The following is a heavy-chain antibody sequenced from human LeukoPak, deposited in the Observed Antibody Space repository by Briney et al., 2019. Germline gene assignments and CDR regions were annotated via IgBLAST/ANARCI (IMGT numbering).Heavy chain of an antibody. CDR2: ISAYYGNA. CDR1: GCTFTSYG. J-gene: IGHJ4*02. CDR3: ARDPAEYYDSSGYPLHFVY. D-gene: IGHD3-22*01. Sequence: GASVKVSCKASGCTFTSYGISWVRQAPGQGLEWMGWISAYYGNANYAQKFQGRVTITTDTSTSTAYMELRSLRSDDTAVYYCARDPAEYYDSSGYPLHFVYWGQGTLVTVSS. V-gene: IGHV1-18*01.